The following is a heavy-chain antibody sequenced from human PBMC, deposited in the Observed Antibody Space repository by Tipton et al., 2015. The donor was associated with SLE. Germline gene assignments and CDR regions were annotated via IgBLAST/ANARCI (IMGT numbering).Heavy chain of an antibody. Sequence: QVQLVQSGAEVKKPGASVKVSCKASGYTYTSYGISWVRQAPGQGLEWMGWISAYNGNTNYAQKFQGRVTITADKSTSTAYMELSSLRSDDTAIYYCAKDDVSAIRSWGQGTLVTVSS. CDR1: GYTYTSYG. J-gene: IGHJ4*02. CDR3: AKDDVSAIRS. D-gene: IGHD5/OR15-5a*01. CDR2: ISAYNGNT. V-gene: IGHV1-18*04.